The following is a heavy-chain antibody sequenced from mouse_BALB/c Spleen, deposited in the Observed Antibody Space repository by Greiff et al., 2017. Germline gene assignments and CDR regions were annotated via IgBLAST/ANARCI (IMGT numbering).Heavy chain of an antibody. D-gene: IGHD1-1*01. CDR3: ARFPYYYGSSDYAMDY. CDR1: GYAFSSYW. V-gene: IGHV1-80*01. Sequence: VKLMESGAELVRPGSSVKISCKASGYAFSSYWMNWVKQRPGQGLEWIGQIYPGDGDTNYNGKFKGKATLTADKSSSTAYMQLSSLTSEDSAVYFCARFPYYYGSSDYAMDYWGQGTSVTVSS. J-gene: IGHJ4*01. CDR2: IYPGDGDT.